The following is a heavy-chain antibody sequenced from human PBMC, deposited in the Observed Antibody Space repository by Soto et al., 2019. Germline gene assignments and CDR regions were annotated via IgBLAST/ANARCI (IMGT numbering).Heavy chain of an antibody. Sequence: QVQLQESGPGLVKPSETLSLTCTVSGGSISSYYWSWIRQPPGKGLEWIGYIYYNGFTDYHPSLKSRVTISLDTSKNQFSLKLSSVTAAETDVYYCARGSYFYYFDYWGQGTLVTVSS. V-gene: IGHV4-59*01. D-gene: IGHD3-10*01. CDR3: ARGSYFYYFDY. CDR2: IYYNGFT. CDR1: GGSISSYY. J-gene: IGHJ4*02.